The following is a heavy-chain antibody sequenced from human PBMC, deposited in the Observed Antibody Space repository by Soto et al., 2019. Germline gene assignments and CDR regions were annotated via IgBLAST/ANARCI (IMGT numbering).Heavy chain of an antibody. J-gene: IGHJ4*02. CDR3: ARGKTWFDY. Sequence: QVQLVESGGDLVRPGGSLRLSCAASGFTFSDDYMTWIRQLPGKGLEWVSYISGSGSATYYADSVKGRFTISRDNANNLLYHQMNSLTAEDTAVYYCARGKTWFDYWGQGTLVTVSS. CDR2: ISGSGSAT. V-gene: IGHV3-11*01. CDR1: GFTFSDDY.